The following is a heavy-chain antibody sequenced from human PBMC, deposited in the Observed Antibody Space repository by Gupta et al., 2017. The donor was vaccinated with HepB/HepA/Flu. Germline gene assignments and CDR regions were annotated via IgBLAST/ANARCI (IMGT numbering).Heavy chain of an antibody. CDR2: IGSAGDRI. CDR3: AELELRGGLDY. J-gene: IGHJ4*02. V-gene: IGHV3-48*03. Sequence: VESGGGSVQPGGSLRLSCAASGSTFSSHEMRWIRQAPGKGLEWVAQIGSAGDRINYADSVRGRFTISRDNAKNSLYLQMNSLRAEDTAIYFCAELELRGGLDYWGQGTLVTVSS. D-gene: IGHD3-10*01. CDR1: GSTFSSHE.